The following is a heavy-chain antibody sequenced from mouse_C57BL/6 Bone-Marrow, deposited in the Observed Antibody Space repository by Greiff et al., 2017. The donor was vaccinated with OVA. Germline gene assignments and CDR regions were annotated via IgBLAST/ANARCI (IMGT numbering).Heavy chain of an antibody. Sequence: VQLQQSGPELVKPGASVKISCKASGYTFTDYYMNWVKQSHGKSLEWIGDINPNNGGTSYNQKFKGKATLTVDKSSSTAYMELRGLTSEYSAVYYCARLVGFAYWGQGTLVTVSA. V-gene: IGHV1-26*01. CDR1: GYTFTDYY. CDR3: ARLVGFAY. D-gene: IGHD1-1*02. CDR2: INPNNGGT. J-gene: IGHJ3*01.